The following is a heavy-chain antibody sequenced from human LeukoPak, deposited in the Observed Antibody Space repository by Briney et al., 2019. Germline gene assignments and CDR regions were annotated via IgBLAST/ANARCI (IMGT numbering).Heavy chain of an antibody. CDR2: INHSGST. Sequence: SETLSLTCAVYGGSFSGYYWSWIRQPPGKGLEWIGEINHSGSTNYNPSLKSRVTISVDTSKNQFSLKLSSVTAADTAVYYCARATYNYYGSGRPFDYWGQGTLVTVSS. J-gene: IGHJ4*02. V-gene: IGHV4-34*01. CDR1: GGSFSGYY. CDR3: ARATYNYYGSGRPFDY. D-gene: IGHD3-10*01.